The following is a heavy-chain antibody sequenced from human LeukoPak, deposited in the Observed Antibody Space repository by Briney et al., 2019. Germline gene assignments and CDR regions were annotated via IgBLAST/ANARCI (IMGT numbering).Heavy chain of an antibody. D-gene: IGHD3/OR15-3a*01. CDR1: GGSFSGYY. Sequence: SETLSLTCAVYGGSFSGYYWSWLRQPPGMGLEWLGEINHSGSTNYNPSLKSRVTISVDTSKNQFSLKLSSVTAADTSVYYCARSFSGTVIFRYWGQGTLVTVSS. CDR2: INHSGST. CDR3: ARSFSGTVIFRY. J-gene: IGHJ4*02. V-gene: IGHV4-34*01.